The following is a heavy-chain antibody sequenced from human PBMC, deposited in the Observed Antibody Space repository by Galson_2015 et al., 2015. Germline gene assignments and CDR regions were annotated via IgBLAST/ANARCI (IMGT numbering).Heavy chain of an antibody. CDR2: VRVSTFGATT. Sequence: SLRLSCAGSGFDFGDFAMTWLRQAPGKGLEWVGFVRVSTFGATTEIAASVRGRFAISRNDSKSVAYLHMTSLRTEDTAVYYCARRINNYGSWGQGTRVIVSS. D-gene: IGHD3-10*01. V-gene: IGHV3-49*03. J-gene: IGHJ4*02. CDR3: ARRINNYGS. CDR1: GFDFGDFA.